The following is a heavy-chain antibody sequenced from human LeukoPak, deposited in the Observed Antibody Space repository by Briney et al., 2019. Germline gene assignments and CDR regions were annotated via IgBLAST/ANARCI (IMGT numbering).Heavy chain of an antibody. D-gene: IGHD5-24*01. V-gene: IGHV4-39*01. CDR2: IYYSGST. J-gene: IGHJ3*02. CDR1: GGSISTNNHY. Sequence: SETLSLTGTVSGGSISTNNHYWGWIRQPPGKGLEWIGNIYYSGSTDYNPSLKSRVTISVDTSENHFSLKVTSVTAADTAVYYCARWRHGYNSVDAFDIWGQGVMVTVSS. CDR3: ARWRHGYNSVDAFDI.